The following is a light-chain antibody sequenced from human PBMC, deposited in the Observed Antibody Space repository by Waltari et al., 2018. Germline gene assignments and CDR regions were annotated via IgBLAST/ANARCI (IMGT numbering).Light chain of an antibody. CDR2: DAS. V-gene: IGKV3-20*01. J-gene: IGKJ1*01. CDR3: QHYVRLPVS. Sequence: EMVWTRSQGPRFWSPGERATSPGGPSQSVGKFLAWYQQKPGQAPRLLIYDASTRATGIPDRFSGSGSGTDFSLTISRLEPEDFALYYCQHYVRLPVSFGQGTKVGIK. CDR1: QSVGKF.